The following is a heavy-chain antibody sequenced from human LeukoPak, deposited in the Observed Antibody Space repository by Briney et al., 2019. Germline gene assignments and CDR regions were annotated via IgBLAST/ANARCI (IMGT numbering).Heavy chain of an antibody. CDR2: IYSGGST. CDR3: ARGGTVTYLFDY. D-gene: IGHD4-11*01. CDR1: GLTVSSNY. J-gene: IGHJ4*02. Sequence: GGSLRLSCAASGLTVSSNYMGGVGQAQGKGRELVSVIYSGGSTYYADSVKGRFTISRDNSKNTLYLQMNSLRAEDTAVYYCARGGTVTYLFDYWGQGTLVTVSS. V-gene: IGHV3-53*01.